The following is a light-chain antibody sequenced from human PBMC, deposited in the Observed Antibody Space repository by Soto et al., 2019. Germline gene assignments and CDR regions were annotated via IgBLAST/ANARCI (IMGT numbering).Light chain of an antibody. Sequence: EIVVTQSPATLSVSPGERATLSCRASQSVGHNFAWYQQKPGQAPRLLIFATSTRATGVPARFSGSGSGTEFTLTLSSLQSEDFAVYYCQQYGDWPLTFGGGAKVEI. CDR1: QSVGHN. CDR3: QQYGDWPLT. CDR2: ATS. V-gene: IGKV3-15*01. J-gene: IGKJ4*01.